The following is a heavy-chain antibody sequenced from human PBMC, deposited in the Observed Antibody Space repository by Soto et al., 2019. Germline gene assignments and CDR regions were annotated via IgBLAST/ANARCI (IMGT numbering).Heavy chain of an antibody. CDR3: AKDPRRFDY. J-gene: IGHJ4*02. V-gene: IGHV3-23*01. CDR2: ISGTGGIT. Sequence: EVQLLESGGGLVQPGGSLRLSSAASGFTFSSFSMSWVRQAPGKGLEWVSVISGTGGITAYADSVKGRFTISRDNSKNTLYLQMNSLRAEDTAVYYCAKDPRRFDYWGQGTLVTVSS. CDR1: GFTFSSFS.